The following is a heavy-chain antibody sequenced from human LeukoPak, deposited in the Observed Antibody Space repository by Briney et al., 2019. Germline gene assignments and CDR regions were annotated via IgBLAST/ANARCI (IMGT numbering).Heavy chain of an antibody. V-gene: IGHV3-66*01. CDR3: ARGLRYSSGWYYFDY. CDR2: IYSGGST. CDR1: GFTVSSNY. J-gene: IGHJ4*02. Sequence: GGSLRLSCAASGFTVSSNYMSWVRQAPGKGLVWVSVIYSGGSTYYEDSVKGRFTISRDNSKNTLYLQMNSLRAEDTAVYYCARGLRYSSGWYYFDYWGQGTLVTVSS. D-gene: IGHD6-19*01.